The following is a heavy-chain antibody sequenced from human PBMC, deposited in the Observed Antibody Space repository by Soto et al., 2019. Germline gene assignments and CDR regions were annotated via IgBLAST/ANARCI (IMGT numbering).Heavy chain of an antibody. CDR1: GYTFTCYD. Sequence: ASVKVSCKASGYTFTCYDINWVRQATGQGLEWMGWMNPNSGNTGYAQKFQGRVTMTRDTSTSTVYMELSSLRSEDTAVYYCARDSPYCTNGVCSYGMDVWGQGTTVTVSS. J-gene: IGHJ6*02. V-gene: IGHV1-8*01. CDR3: ARDSPYCTNGVCSYGMDV. CDR2: MNPNSGNT. D-gene: IGHD2-8*01.